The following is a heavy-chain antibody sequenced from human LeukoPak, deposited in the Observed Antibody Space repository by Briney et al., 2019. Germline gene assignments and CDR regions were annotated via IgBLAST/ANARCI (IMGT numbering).Heavy chain of an antibody. D-gene: IGHD3-3*01. V-gene: IGHV3-23*01. Sequence: GGSLRLSCAASGFTFSSYSMNWVRQAPGKGLEWVSAISGSGGSTYYADSVKGRFTISRDNSKNTLYLQMNSLRAEDTAVYYCAKDRDFWSGYYISAFDIWGQGTMVTVSS. CDR2: ISGSGGST. J-gene: IGHJ3*02. CDR1: GFTFSSYS. CDR3: AKDRDFWSGYYISAFDI.